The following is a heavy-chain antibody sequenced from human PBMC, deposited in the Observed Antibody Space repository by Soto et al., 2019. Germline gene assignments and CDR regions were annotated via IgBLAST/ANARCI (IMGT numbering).Heavy chain of an antibody. Sequence: HVELVQSGADVKKPGTSVTISCKASGYTFTDYALHWVRQAPGQRLEWMGWMNAGVGNTLYSQKFQGRITITRDTSASTAYMELNSLQSEDTAIYYCARDTGYTFGSLNYWGPGTLVTVSS. CDR1: GYTFTDYA. D-gene: IGHD5-18*01. J-gene: IGHJ4*02. CDR3: ARDTGYTFGSLNY. CDR2: MNAGVGNT. V-gene: IGHV1-3*01.